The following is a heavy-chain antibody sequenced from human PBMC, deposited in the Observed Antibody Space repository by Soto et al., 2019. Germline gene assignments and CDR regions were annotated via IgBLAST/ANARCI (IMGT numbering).Heavy chain of an antibody. Sequence: EVQLVESGGGVVPPGGSLRLSCAASGFTFSAYWMHWVRQAPGKGLMWVSRINGDGRTTSYADCVKGRFTISRENAKNTLYLQMNSLRAEDTAVYYCARAAYGEYWFDPWGQGTLVTVSS. CDR1: GFTFSAYW. D-gene: IGHD4-17*01. V-gene: IGHV3-74*01. CDR3: ARAAYGEYWFDP. CDR2: INGDGRTT. J-gene: IGHJ5*02.